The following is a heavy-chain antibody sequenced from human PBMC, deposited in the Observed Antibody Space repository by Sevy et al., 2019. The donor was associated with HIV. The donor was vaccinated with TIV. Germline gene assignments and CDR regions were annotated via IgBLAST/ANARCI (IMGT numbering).Heavy chain of an antibody. CDR2: ISYDGKNE. V-gene: IGHV3-30*18. CDR1: GFTFYNYG. Sequence: GGSLRLSCAGSGFTFYNYGIHWVRQAPGKGLEWVTMISYDGKNENYADSVKGRFTISRDNSKNTVYLQMNSLRPDDTAIYYCAKDRSGSWSVDYWGQRTLVTDSS. J-gene: IGHJ4*02. CDR3: AKDRSGSWSVDY. D-gene: IGHD6-13*01.